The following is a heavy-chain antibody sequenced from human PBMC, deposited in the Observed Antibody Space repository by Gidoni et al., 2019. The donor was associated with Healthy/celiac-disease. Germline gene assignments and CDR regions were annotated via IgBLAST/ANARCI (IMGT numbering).Heavy chain of an antibody. J-gene: IGHJ4*02. CDR3: GREGAGVWFGDNPLDH. CDR2: ISSSRRYI. Sequence: QAPGKGLEWVSSISSSRRYIYYADSVKGRFTISRGNAQNLLYLQMNRLRAEETVVDYCGREGAGVWFGDNPLDHWGQGTLVTVSS. V-gene: IGHV3-21*01. D-gene: IGHD3-10*01.